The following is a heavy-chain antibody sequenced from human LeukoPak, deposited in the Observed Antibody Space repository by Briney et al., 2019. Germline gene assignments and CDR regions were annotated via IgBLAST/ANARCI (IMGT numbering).Heavy chain of an antibody. D-gene: IGHD6-19*01. J-gene: IGHJ4*02. CDR1: GYTLTELS. CDR2: FDPEDGET. V-gene: IGHV1-24*01. Sequence: ASVKVSCKVSGYTLTELSMHWVRQAPGKGLEWMGGFDPEDGETIYAQKFQGRVTMTEDTSTDTAYMELSSLKSDDTAVYYCTREEGGGSGSFDYWGQGTLVTVSS. CDR3: TREEGGGSGSFDY.